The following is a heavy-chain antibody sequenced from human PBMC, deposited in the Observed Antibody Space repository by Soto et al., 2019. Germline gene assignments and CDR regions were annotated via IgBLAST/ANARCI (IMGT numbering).Heavy chain of an antibody. CDR1: GGSFSGYY. V-gene: IGHV4-34*01. J-gene: IGHJ4*02. D-gene: IGHD2-15*01. CDR2: INDSGST. Sequence: SETLSLTCAVYGGSFSGYYWTWIRQPPGTGLEWIGEINDSGSTNYNPSLKSRVTMSVDTSRNQFSLKLSSLTAADTALYFCARNGGRVAEVAGAYFDYWGQGSLVTVSS. CDR3: ARNGGRVAEVAGAYFDY.